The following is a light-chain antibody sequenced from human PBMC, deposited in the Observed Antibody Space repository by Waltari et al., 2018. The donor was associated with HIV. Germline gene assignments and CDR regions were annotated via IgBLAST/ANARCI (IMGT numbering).Light chain of an antibody. CDR3: SSYAGSNTLI. Sequence: QSALTQPHSASGPPGHSAPIPCSGPSSDVGAYTYAPWYQQHPGNATKLIIYEVTKRPSGVPDRFPGSKSGNAASLTVSGLQTEDEAVYYCSSYAGSNTLIFGGGT. CDR1: SSDVGAYTY. CDR2: EVT. V-gene: IGLV2-8*01. J-gene: IGLJ2*01.